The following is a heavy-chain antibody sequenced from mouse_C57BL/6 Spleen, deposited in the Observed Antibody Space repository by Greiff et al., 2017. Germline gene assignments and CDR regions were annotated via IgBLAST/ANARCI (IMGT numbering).Heavy chain of an antibody. Sequence: QVQLQQSGAELMKPGASVKLSCKATGYTFTGYWIEWVKQRPGHGLEWIGEILPGSGSTNYTEKFKGKVTFTADTSSNTAYMRLSSLTTEDSSIYYCARWDYPYVGIYYAMDYWGQGTSVTVSS. CDR3: ARWDYPYVGIYYAMDY. D-gene: IGHD2-12*01. CDR1: GYTFTGYW. CDR2: ILPGSGST. V-gene: IGHV1-9*01. J-gene: IGHJ4*01.